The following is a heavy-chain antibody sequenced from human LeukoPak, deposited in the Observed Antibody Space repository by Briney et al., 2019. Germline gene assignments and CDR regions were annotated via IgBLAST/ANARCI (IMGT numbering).Heavy chain of an antibody. J-gene: IGHJ4*02. CDR1: GGSISNYY. CDR3: ARSPSGSYLSYYFDY. V-gene: IGHV4-59*08. D-gene: IGHD1-26*01. CDR2: IYYSGST. Sequence: SETLSLTCTVSGGSISNYYWSWIRQPPGKGLEWIGYIYYSGSTNYNPSLKSRVTISLDTSKNQFSLKLSSVTAADTAVFYCARSPSGSYLSYYFDYWGQGTLVTVSS.